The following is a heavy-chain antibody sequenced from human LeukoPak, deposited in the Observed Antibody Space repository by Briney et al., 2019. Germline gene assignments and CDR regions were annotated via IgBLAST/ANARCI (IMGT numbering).Heavy chain of an antibody. J-gene: IGHJ4*02. CDR2: IYYSGST. Sequence: SQTLSLTCTVSGGSTSSGDYYWSWIRQPPGKGLEWIGYIYYSGSTYYNPSLKSRVTISVDTSKNQFSLKLSSVTAADTAVYYCARVYYYDNSGYGKDYFDYWGQGTLVTVSS. D-gene: IGHD3-22*01. CDR1: GGSTSSGDYY. CDR3: ARVYYYDNSGYGKDYFDY. V-gene: IGHV4-30-4*01.